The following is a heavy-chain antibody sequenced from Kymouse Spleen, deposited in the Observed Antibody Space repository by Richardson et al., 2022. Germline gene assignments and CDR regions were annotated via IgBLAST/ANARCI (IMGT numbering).Heavy chain of an antibody. CDR1: GFTFSSYG. J-gene: IGHJ6*02. Sequence: QVQLVESGGGVVQPGRSLRLSCAASGFTFSSYGMHWVRQAPGKGLEWVAVIWYDGSNKYYADSVKGRFTISRDNSKNTLYLQMNSLRAEDTAVYYCARSVVTPFYYYGMDVWGQGTTVTVSS. V-gene: IGHV3-33*01. CDR2: IWYDGSNK. CDR3: ARSVVTPFYYYGMDV. D-gene: IGHD4-23*01.